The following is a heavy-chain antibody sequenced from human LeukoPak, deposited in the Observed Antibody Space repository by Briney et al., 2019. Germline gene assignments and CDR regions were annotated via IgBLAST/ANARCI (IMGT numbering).Heavy chain of an antibody. CDR2: IWYDGSNT. CDR3: ASQGPEGTSGWY. CDR1: GFTFSSYG. J-gene: IGHJ4*02. Sequence: GGSLRLSCAASGFTFSSYGMHWVRQAPGKGLEWVAVIWYDGSNTYYADSVKGRFTISRDNSKDTLFLQLNSLSAEDTAVYYCASQGPEGTSGWYWGQGTLVTVSS. V-gene: IGHV3-33*01. D-gene: IGHD6-19*01.